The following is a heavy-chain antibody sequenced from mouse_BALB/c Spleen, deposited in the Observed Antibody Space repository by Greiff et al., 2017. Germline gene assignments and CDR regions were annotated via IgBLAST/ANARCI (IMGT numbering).Heavy chain of an antibody. D-gene: IGHD1-1*01. CDR1: GYTFSSYW. J-gene: IGHJ2*01. CDR2: INPSNGRT. CDR3: ARNPHYYGSSYYFDY. Sequence: VQLQESGAELMKPGASVKISCKATGYTFSSYWMHWVKQRPGQGLEWIGEINPSNGRTNYNEKFKSKATLTVDKSSSTAYMQLSSLTSEDSAVYYCARNPHYYGSSYYFDYWGQGTTLTVSS. V-gene: IGHV1S81*02.